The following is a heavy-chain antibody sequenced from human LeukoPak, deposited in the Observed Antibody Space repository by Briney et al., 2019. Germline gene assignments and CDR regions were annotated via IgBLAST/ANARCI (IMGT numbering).Heavy chain of an antibody. J-gene: IGHJ6*02. V-gene: IGHV3-33*01. CDR1: GFTFSSYG. D-gene: IGHD3-10*01. Sequence: GGSLRLSCAASGFTFSSYGMHWVRQAPGKGLEWVAVIWYDGSNKYYADSVKGRFTIYRDKSKNTLYLQMNSLRAEDTAVYYCAREVTSFGELLYGMDVWGQGTTVTVSS. CDR3: AREVTSFGELLYGMDV. CDR2: IWYDGSNK.